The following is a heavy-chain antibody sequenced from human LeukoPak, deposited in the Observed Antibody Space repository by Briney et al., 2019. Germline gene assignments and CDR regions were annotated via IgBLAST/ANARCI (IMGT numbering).Heavy chain of an antibody. D-gene: IGHD4-17*01. CDR2: INSDGGTT. V-gene: IGHV3-74*01. Sequence: GGSLRLSCAASGFTFSSYWMHWVRQAPGKGLVWVSRINSDGGTTSYADSVKGRFTISRDNTENTLYLQMNSLRAEDTAVYYCARGGSGYGDYEDYYYGMDVWGQGTTVTVSS. J-gene: IGHJ6*02. CDR1: GFTFSSYW. CDR3: ARGGSGYGDYEDYYYGMDV.